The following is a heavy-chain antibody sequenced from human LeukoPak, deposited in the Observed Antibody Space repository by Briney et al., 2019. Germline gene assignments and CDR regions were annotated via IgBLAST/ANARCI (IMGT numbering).Heavy chain of an antibody. CDR3: ATWTGSDDY. V-gene: IGHV4-34*01. CDR1: GGSFSGYY. CDR2: INHSGST. D-gene: IGHD2-15*01. J-gene: IGHJ4*02. Sequence: SETLSLTCAVYGGSFSGYYWSWIRQPPGKGLEWIGEINHSGSTNYNPSLKSRVTISGDTSKNQFSLKLSSVTAADTAMYYCATWTGSDDYWGQGTLVTVSS.